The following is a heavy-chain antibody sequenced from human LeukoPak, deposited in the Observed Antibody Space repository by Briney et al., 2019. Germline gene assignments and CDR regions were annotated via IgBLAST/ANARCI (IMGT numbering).Heavy chain of an antibody. Sequence: SETLSLTCAVYGGSFSGYYWSWIRQPPGKGLEWIASIYHGGSTYYNPSLKSRVTISVDTSKNQFSLKLNSVTAADTAVYYCSRHLGHLSSMSWVDSWGQGTLVTVSS. J-gene: IGHJ4*02. V-gene: IGHV4-34*01. CDR1: GGSFSGYY. D-gene: IGHD2-2*01. CDR3: SRHLGHLSSMSWVDS. CDR2: IYHGGST.